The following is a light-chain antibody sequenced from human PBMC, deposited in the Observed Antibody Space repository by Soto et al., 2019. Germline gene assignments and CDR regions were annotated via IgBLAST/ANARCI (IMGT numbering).Light chain of an antibody. CDR2: TNN. CDR3: ATWDDSLSAWV. J-gene: IGLJ3*02. CDR1: SSNIGSNY. Sequence: QLVLTQPPSASGTPGQRVTISCSGRSSNIGSNYVYWYQQLPGTAPKLLMYTNNQRPSGVPDRFSGSKSGTSASLAISGLRSEDEADYYCATWDDSLSAWVFGVGTKLTVL. V-gene: IGLV1-47*02.